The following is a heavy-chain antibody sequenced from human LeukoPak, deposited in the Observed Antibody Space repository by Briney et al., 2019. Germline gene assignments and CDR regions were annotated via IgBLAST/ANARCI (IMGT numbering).Heavy chain of an antibody. J-gene: IGHJ4*02. CDR2: MNPNSGNT. Sequence: ASVKVSCKASGYTFTSYDINWVRQATGQGLEWMGWMNPNSGNTGYAQKFQGRVTMTRNTSISTVYMELSSLRSEDTAVYYCARDSGSGWSSHYWGQGTLVTVSS. V-gene: IGHV1-8*01. D-gene: IGHD6-19*01. CDR3: ARDSGSGWSSHY. CDR1: GYTFTSYD.